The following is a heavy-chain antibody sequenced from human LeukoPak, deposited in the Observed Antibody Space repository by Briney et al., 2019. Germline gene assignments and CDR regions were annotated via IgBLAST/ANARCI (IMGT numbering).Heavy chain of an antibody. J-gene: IGHJ5*02. D-gene: IGHD1/OR15-1a*01. CDR2: NNPDGTIT. CDR1: GFTYTNYW. V-gene: IGHV3-74*01. CDR3: AKDLSWNTADR. Sequence: GGSLRLSCVGDGFTYTNYWMLWVRQVPGGGPLWVSRNNPDGTITDYADSVKGRFTLSRHNAKNLLYLQMNGLRADDTAVYYCAKDLSWNTADRWGQGTLVTVSS.